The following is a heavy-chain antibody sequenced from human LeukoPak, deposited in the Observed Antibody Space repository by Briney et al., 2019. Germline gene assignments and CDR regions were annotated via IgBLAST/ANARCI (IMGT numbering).Heavy chain of an antibody. V-gene: IGHV4-59*11. CDR1: GDSISAHY. J-gene: IGHJ4*02. Sequence: SQILSLTCTVSGDSISAHYWSWIRLPPGKGLEWIGFIYYSGTTNYNPSLKSRVTISVDTSKNQLSLKLTSVTAADTAVYYCARVNYSDRSGYYYFDYWGQGTLVTVSS. CDR2: IYYSGTT. D-gene: IGHD3-22*01. CDR3: ARVNYSDRSGYYYFDY.